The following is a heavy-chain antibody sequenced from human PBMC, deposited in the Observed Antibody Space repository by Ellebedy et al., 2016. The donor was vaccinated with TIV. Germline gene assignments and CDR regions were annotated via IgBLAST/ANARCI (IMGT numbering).Heavy chain of an antibody. V-gene: IGHV3-7*03. CDR2: IKQDGSEK. D-gene: IGHD3-10*01. Sequence: PGGSLRLSCAASGFTFSDYWIARVLHAPGKGLEWVANIKQDGSEKSYVGSVKGRFTISRDNAKNSLYLQMNSLRDEDTAVYYCASWFGGRNYWGQGTLVTVSS. CDR1: GFTFSDYW. J-gene: IGHJ4*02. CDR3: ASWFGGRNY.